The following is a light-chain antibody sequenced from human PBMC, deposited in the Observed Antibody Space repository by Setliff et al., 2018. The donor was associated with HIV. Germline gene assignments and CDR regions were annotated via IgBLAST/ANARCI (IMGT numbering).Light chain of an antibody. CDR3: CSYTDTHIWV. CDR2: DVN. CDR1: GDDVGGYNF. J-gene: IGLJ3*02. Sequence: LAQPRSVSGSPGQSVTISCTGTGDDVGGYNFVSWYQQHPGKAPKLLIYDVNKWPSGVPDRFSGSKSGNTASLTISGLQADDEADYYCCSYTDTHIWVFGGGTKVTVL. V-gene: IGLV2-11*01.